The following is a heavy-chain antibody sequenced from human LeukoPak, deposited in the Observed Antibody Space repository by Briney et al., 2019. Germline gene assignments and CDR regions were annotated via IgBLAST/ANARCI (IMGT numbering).Heavy chain of an antibody. CDR1: GYTFTSHA. V-gene: IGHV1-3*03. CDR2: IDAGNGNT. CDR3: ARGGFVTFDY. J-gene: IGHJ4*02. D-gene: IGHD1-26*01. Sequence: GASVKVSCKASGYTFTSHAMHWVRQAPGQRLEWMGWIDAGNGNTKYSQEFQGRVTITRDTSASTAYMELSSLRAEDTAVYYCARGGFVTFDYWGQGTLVTVSS.